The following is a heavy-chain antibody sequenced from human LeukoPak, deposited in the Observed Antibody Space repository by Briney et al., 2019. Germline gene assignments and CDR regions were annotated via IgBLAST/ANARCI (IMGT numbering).Heavy chain of an antibody. J-gene: IGHJ6*02. Sequence: GGSLRLSCAASGFTFSSYAMSWVRQAPGKGLGWVSTISSSGGSTYYADSVKGRFTISRDNSKNTLFLQMNSLRAEDTAVYYCARDPFFDHSSWSYTSFYYYGMDVWGQGTTVTVSS. D-gene: IGHD6-13*01. CDR3: ARDPFFDHSSWSYTSFYYYGMDV. CDR2: ISSSGGST. V-gene: IGHV3-23*01. CDR1: GFTFSSYA.